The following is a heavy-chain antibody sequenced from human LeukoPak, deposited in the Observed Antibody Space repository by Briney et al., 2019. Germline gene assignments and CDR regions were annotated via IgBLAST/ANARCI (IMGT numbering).Heavy chain of an antibody. V-gene: IGHV4-59*01. D-gene: IGHD2-2*01. CDR2: IYYSGST. Sequence: SETLSLTCTVSGGSISSYYWSWIRQPPGKGLEWIGYIYYSGSTNYNPSLKSRVTISVDTFKNQFSLKLSSVTAADTAVYYCARDTYPSDYFDYWGQGTLVTVSS. CDR3: ARDTYPSDYFDY. J-gene: IGHJ4*02. CDR1: GGSISSYY.